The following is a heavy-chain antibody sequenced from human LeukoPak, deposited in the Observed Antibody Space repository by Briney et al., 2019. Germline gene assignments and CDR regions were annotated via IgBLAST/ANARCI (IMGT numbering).Heavy chain of an antibody. J-gene: IGHJ4*02. CDR3: AKDVRGYNRPFDY. CDR1: GFTFGSCA. D-gene: IGHD3-10*02. CDR2: INGSGANT. Sequence: PEGSLRLSCAASGFTFGSCAMNWVRQAPGKGLEWLSSINGSGANTYYADSVEGRFTISRDNSQNTLYLQMNSLRAEDTAVYYCAKDVRGYNRPFDYWGQGTLVTVSS. V-gene: IGHV3-23*01.